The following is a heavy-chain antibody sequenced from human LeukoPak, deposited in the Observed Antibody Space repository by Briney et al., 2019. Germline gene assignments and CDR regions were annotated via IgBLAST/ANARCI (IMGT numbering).Heavy chain of an antibody. V-gene: IGHV3-33*01. CDR1: GFTFSSYG. CDR2: IWYDGSNK. J-gene: IGHJ4*02. CDR3: ARASMTTVTYFDY. Sequence: GRSLRLSCAASGFTFSSYGMHWVRQAPGKGLEWVAVIWYDGSNKYYADSVKGRFTISRDNSKNTLYLQMNSLRAEDTAVYYCARASMTTVTYFDYWGQGTLVTVSS. D-gene: IGHD4-11*01.